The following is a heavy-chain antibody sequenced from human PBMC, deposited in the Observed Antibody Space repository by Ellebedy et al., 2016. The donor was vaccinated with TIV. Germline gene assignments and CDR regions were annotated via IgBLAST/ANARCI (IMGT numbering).Heavy chain of an antibody. CDR1: GASFSSRSYY. V-gene: IGHV4-39*07. CDR2: IYHSGNT. D-gene: IGHD3-22*01. J-gene: IGHJ5*02. Sequence: MPSETLSLTCTVSGASFSSRSYYWGWIRQPPGKGLEWIGNIYHSGNTYYNPSLKNRVTISVDTSKNQFSLKLSSVTAADTAVYYCAKDALITTIIGRGGWFDPWGQGTLVTVSS. CDR3: AKDALITTIIGRGGWFDP.